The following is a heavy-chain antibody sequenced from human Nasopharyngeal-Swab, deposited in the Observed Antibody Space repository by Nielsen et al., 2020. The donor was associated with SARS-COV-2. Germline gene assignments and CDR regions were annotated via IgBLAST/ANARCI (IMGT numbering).Heavy chain of an antibody. CDR2: IWYDGSNK. CDR3: ARDLRFLEWLMDV. CDR1: GFTFSSYG. Sequence: GESLKISCAASGFTFSSYGMHWVRQAPGKGLEWVAVIWYDGSNKYYADSVKGRFTISRDNSKNTLYLQMNSLRAEDTAVYYCARDLRFLEWLMDVWGQGTTVTVSS. J-gene: IGHJ6*02. V-gene: IGHV3-33*01. D-gene: IGHD3-3*01.